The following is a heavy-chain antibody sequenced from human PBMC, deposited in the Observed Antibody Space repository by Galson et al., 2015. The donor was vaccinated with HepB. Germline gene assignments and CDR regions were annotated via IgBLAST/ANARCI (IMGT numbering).Heavy chain of an antibody. J-gene: IGHJ6*04. Sequence: ETLSLTCAVYGGSFSGYYWSWIRQPPGKGLEWIGEINHSGSTNYNPSLKSRVTISVDTSKNQFSLKLSSVTAADTAVYYCARGRMRGSSWSGEMDVWGKGTTVTVSS. CDR3: ARGRMRGSSWSGEMDV. CDR2: INHSGST. V-gene: IGHV4-34*01. D-gene: IGHD6-13*01. CDR1: GGSFSGYY.